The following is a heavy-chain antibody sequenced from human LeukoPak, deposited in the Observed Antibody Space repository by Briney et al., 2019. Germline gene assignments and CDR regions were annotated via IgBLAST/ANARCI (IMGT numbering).Heavy chain of an antibody. V-gene: IGHV1-18*04. CDR2: ISAYNDNT. J-gene: IGHJ4*02. Sequence: GASVKVSCKASGYTFTSYGISWVRQAPGQGLEWMGWISAYNDNTNYAQKLQGRVTMTTDTSTSTAYMELRSLRSDDTAVYYCARDLEQSAYYYGSGSFFDYWGQGTLVTVSS. CDR3: ARDLEQSAYYYGSGSFFDY. D-gene: IGHD3-10*01. CDR1: GYTFTSYG.